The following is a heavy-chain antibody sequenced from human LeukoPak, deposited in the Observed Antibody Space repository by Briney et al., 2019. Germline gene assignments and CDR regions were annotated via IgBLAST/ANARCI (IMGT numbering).Heavy chain of an antibody. Sequence: GGSLRLSCTASGFTFGDYAMSWARQAPGKGLEWVGFIRSKAYGGTTEYAASVKGRFTISRDDSKSIAYLQMNSLKTEDTAVYYCTRGLHDYGDYGIDYWGQGTLVTVSS. CDR3: TRGLHDYGDYGIDY. J-gene: IGHJ4*02. V-gene: IGHV3-49*04. CDR1: GFTFGDYA. D-gene: IGHD4-17*01. CDR2: IRSKAYGGTT.